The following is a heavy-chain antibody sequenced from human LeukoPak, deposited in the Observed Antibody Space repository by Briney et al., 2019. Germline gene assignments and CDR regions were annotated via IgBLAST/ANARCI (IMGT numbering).Heavy chain of an antibody. CDR3: ARLNYGGNSGLDY. CDR1: GGSISSSDYY. Sequence: SETLSLTCTVSGGSISSSDYYWGWIRQPPGKGLEWIGSIYYSGSTYYNPSLKSRVTISVDTSKNQFSLKLSSVTAADTAVYYCARLNYGGNSGLDYWGQGTLVTVSS. CDR2: IYYSGST. V-gene: IGHV4-39*07. D-gene: IGHD4-23*01. J-gene: IGHJ4*02.